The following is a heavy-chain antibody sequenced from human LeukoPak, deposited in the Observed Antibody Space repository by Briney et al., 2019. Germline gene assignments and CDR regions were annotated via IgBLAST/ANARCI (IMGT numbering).Heavy chain of an antibody. CDR2: INAGNGNT. J-gene: IGHJ3*02. Sequence: ASVKVSCKASGYTFTSYAMHWVRQAPGQRLEWMGWINAGNGNTKYSQKFQGRVTITRDTSASTAYMELSSLRAEDTAVYYCARRARTHAFDIWGQGTMVTVSS. V-gene: IGHV1-3*01. D-gene: IGHD1-14*01. CDR3: ARRARTHAFDI. CDR1: GYTFTSYA.